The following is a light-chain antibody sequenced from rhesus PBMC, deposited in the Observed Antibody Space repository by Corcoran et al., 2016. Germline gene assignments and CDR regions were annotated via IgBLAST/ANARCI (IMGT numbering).Light chain of an antibody. Sequence: DIQMTQSPSSLSASVGDRVTITCRASQGISTYLNWYQQKPGKAPKRLIYKASSLVSGVPSRFSGSGSGTVFTLPISSLHPEDFATYYCLPYNSDPLTFGGGTKVEVK. CDR2: KAS. V-gene: IGKV1-43*02. CDR3: LPYNSDPLT. CDR1: QGISTY. J-gene: IGKJ4*01.